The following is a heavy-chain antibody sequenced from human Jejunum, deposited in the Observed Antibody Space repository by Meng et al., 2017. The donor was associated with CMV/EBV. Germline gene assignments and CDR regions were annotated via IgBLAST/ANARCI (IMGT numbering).Heavy chain of an antibody. V-gene: IGHV1-69*04. D-gene: IGHD3-22*01. CDR2: VIPLNGIT. Sequence: CGSYRISWVRQAPGDGVEWMGRVIPLNGITNYAQKFQGRVTITADKSTGTAYMELSSLRSDDTAVYYCARDLRTYYYDTSGYYYWGQGTLVTVSS. J-gene: IGHJ4*02. CDR3: ARDLRTYYYDTSGYYY. CDR1: CGSYR.